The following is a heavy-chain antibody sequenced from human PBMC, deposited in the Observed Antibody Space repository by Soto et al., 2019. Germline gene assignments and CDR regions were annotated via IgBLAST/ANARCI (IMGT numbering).Heavy chain of an antibody. CDR3: ARGRGYYIDY. CDR1: DGTFSGYY. V-gene: IGHV4-34*01. CDR2: INHSGST. J-gene: IGHJ4*02. Sequence: SAPRSLTCAVYDGTFSGYYWSWIRPHQGKGLEWIGEINHSGSTNYSPSLKSRVTISVDTSKNEFSLKLSSVTAADTAVYGCARGRGYYIDYLVQGTRVTV.